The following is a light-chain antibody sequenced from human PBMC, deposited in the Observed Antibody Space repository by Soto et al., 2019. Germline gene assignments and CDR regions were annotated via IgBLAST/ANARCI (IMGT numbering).Light chain of an antibody. J-gene: IGKJ4*01. V-gene: IGKV3-11*01. Sequence: EIVLTQSPATLSLSPGERATLSCRASQSVSSYLAWYQQKPGQAPRLLIYDASNRVTGIPARFSGSGSAADFTLTSSGLEPEDFAVYYCPQGSNWPPFLTFGGGTMVEIK. CDR1: QSVSSY. CDR2: DAS. CDR3: PQGSNWPPFLT.